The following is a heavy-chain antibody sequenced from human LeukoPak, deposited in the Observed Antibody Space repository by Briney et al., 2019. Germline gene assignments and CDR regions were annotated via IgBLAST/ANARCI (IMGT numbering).Heavy chain of an antibody. V-gene: IGHV4-38-2*02. CDR1: GYSISSGYY. CDR2: IYHSGST. CDR3: AREGVVVPAAPDY. Sequence: PSETLSLTCTVSGYSISSGYYWGWIRQPPGKGLEWIGSIYHSGSTYYNPSLKSRVTISVDTSKNQFSLKLSSVTAADTAVYYCAREGVVVPAAPDYWGQGTLVTVSS. D-gene: IGHD2-2*01. J-gene: IGHJ4*02.